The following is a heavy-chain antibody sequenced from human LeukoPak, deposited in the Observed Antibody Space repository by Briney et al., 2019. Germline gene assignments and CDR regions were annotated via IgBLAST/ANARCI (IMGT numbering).Heavy chain of an antibody. J-gene: IGHJ5*02. CDR2: INQDGSEK. V-gene: IGHV3-7*01. CDR3: ARDET. CDR1: GFTLSNSW. Sequence: GGSLRLPCAASGFTLSNSWMSWVRQAPGKGLEWVANINQDGSEKYYVDSEKGRFTISRDNAKNSLYLQMSSLRAEDTAMYYCARDETWGQGTLVTVSS.